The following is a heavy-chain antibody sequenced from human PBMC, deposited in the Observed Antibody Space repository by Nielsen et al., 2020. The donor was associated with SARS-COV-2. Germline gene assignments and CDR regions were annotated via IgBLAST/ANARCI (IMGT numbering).Heavy chain of an antibody. CDR1: GYTFTSYY. CDR2: INTNTGNP. V-gene: IGHV7-4-1*01. D-gene: IGHD2-2*01. Sequence: ASVKVSCKASGYTFTSYYMHWVRQAPGQGLEWMGWINTNTGNPTYAQGFTGRFVFSLDTSVSTAYLQICSLKAEDTAVYYCARDLSSTSWFGRETNWFDPWGQGTLVTVSS. CDR3: ARDLSSTSWFGRETNWFDP. J-gene: IGHJ5*02.